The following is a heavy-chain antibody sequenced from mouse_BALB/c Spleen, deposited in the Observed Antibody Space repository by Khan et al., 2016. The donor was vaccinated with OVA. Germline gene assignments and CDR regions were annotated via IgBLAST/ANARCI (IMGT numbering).Heavy chain of an antibody. CDR1: GYSFTLYY. J-gene: IGHJ3*01. D-gene: IGHD2-14*01. V-gene: IGHV1-26*01. CDR2: VNPNTDNI. Sequence: VQLQQSGPDLVKPGASVKISCKASGYSFTLYYMSWVKQSHGKSLEWIGRVNPNTDNINYNQEFKGKAILTVDKSSNTAYMELRSLTSEDSAVYFFARGYDFFASWGQGTLVTVSA. CDR3: ARGYDFFAS.